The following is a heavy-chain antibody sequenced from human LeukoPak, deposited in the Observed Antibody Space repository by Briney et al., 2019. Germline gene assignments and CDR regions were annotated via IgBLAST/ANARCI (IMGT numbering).Heavy chain of an antibody. D-gene: IGHD1-26*01. CDR3: AREVGRTRRNWFDP. J-gene: IGHJ5*02. CDR2: IKQDGSEK. V-gene: IGHV3-7*01. Sequence: PGGSLRLSCAASGFTFSSYWMSWVRQAPGKGLEWVANIKQDGSEKYYVDSVKGRFTISRDNAKNSLYLQMNSLRAEDTAVYYCAREVGRTRRNWFDPWGQGTLVTVSS. CDR1: GFTFSSYW.